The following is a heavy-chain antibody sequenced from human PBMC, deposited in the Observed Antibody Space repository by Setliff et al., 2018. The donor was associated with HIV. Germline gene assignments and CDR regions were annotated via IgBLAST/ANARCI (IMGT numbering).Heavy chain of an antibody. CDR2: IYYTGNT. CDR3: AKTVPHSTAQDAFDI. Sequence: SSETLSLTCTVSGGSISSSSYYWGWIRQPPGKGLELIGNIYYTGNTNDNPSLKSRVTISVDTSKNQFSLKLRSVTVADTATYYCAKTVPHSTAQDAFDIWGQGTMVTVSS. D-gene: IGHD2-2*01. J-gene: IGHJ3*02. V-gene: IGHV4-39*01. CDR1: GGSISSSSYY.